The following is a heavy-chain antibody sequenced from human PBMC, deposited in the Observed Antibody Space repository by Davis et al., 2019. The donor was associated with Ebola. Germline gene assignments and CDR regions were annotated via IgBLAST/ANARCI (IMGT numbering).Heavy chain of an antibody. CDR2: ISYDGSNK. J-gene: IGHJ5*02. CDR1: GFTFSSYG. Sequence: GESLKISCAASGFTFSSYGMHWVRQAPGKGLEWVAVISYDGSNKYYADSVKGRFTISRDNSKNTLYLQMNSLRAEDTAVYYCARDSTVVPAAIGWFDPWGQGTLVTVSS. CDR3: ARDSTVVPAAIGWFDP. V-gene: IGHV3-30*03. D-gene: IGHD2-2*01.